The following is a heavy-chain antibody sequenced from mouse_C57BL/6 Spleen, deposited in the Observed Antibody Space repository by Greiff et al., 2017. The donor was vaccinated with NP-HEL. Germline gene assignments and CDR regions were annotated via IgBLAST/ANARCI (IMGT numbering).Heavy chain of an antibody. Sequence: KLQESGPGLVKPSQSLSLTCSVTGYSITSGYYWNWIRQFPGNKLEWMGYISYDGSNNYNPSLKNRISITRDTSENQFFLKLNSVTTEDTASYYCARDYCGTTYWGQGTLVTVSA. CDR2: ISYDGSN. CDR3: ARDYCGTTY. J-gene: IGHJ3*01. CDR1: GYSITSGYY. D-gene: IGHD1-1*02. V-gene: IGHV3-6*01.